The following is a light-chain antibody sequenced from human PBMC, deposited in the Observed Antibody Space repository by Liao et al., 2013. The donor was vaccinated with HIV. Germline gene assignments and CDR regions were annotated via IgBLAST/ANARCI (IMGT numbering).Light chain of an antibody. CDR2: QDR. V-gene: IGLV3-1*01. Sequence: SYDLTQPPSVSVSPGQTASITCSGDKLGDKYTCWYQQKAGQSPVLVMYQDRKRPSGIPERFSGSNSGNTATLTISGTQAMDEADYYCQAWDSSTYVFGTGTKVTVL. CDR1: KLGDKY. J-gene: IGLJ1*01. CDR3: QAWDSSTYV.